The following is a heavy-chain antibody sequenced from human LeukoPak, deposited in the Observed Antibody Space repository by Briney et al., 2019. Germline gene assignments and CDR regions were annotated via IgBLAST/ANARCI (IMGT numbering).Heavy chain of an antibody. Sequence: ASVKVSCKASGYTFNTYGIIWVRQAPGQGLEWMGWISAYNGDTTYAQKLQGRVTLTTDASASTAYMELRSLRSDDTAVYYCARESTGGSLEIDYWGQGTLVTVSS. CDR1: GYTFNTYG. J-gene: IGHJ4*02. V-gene: IGHV1-18*01. CDR3: ARESTGGSLEIDY. D-gene: IGHD2-8*02. CDR2: ISAYNGDT.